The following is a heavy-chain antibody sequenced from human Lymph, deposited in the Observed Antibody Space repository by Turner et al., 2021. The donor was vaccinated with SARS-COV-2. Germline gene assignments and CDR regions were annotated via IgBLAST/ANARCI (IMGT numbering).Heavy chain of an antibody. CDR3: ARGRYSGCGMYV. Sequence: QVQLVQSEAEVKKHGASVKVSCKASGYTFTSYDINWVRQATGQGLEWMVWMNPNSGNTGYAQKFQGRVTMTRNISISTAYMELSTLRSEDTSVYYCARGRYSGCGMYVWGQGTTVTVSS. J-gene: IGHJ6*02. CDR1: GYTFTSYD. D-gene: IGHD1-26*01. V-gene: IGHV1-8*01. CDR2: MNPNSGNT.